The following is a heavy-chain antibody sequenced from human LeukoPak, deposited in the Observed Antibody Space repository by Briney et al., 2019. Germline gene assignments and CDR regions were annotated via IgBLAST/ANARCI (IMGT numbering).Heavy chain of an antibody. CDR3: ARDLGGGQPDWFDP. Sequence: SETLSLTCTVSGGSISSYYWSWIRQPPGKGLEWIGYIYYSGSTNYNPSLKSRVTISVDTSKNQFSLKLSSVTAADTAVYYCARDLGGGQPDWFDPWGQGTLVTVSS. CDR2: IYYSGST. J-gene: IGHJ5*02. CDR1: GGSISSYY. V-gene: IGHV4-59*01. D-gene: IGHD3-10*01.